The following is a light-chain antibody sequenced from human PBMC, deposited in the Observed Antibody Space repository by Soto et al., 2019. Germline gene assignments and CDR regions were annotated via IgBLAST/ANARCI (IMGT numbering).Light chain of an antibody. V-gene: IGLV3-9*01. Sequence: SYELTQPLSVSVALGQTARITCGGNNIGSKNVHWYQQKPRQAPVLVIYRDSNRPSGIPERFSGSSSGNTATLTISRAQAGDEADYYCQVWDSSTARVFGGGTKLTVL. CDR3: QVWDSSTARV. CDR2: RDS. CDR1: NIGSKN. J-gene: IGLJ3*02.